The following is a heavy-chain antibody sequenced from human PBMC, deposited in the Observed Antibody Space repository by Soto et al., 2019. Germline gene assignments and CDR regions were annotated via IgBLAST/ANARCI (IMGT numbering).Heavy chain of an antibody. CDR1: GFTVSSNY. Sequence: GGSLRLSCAASGFTVSSNYMSWVRQAPGKGLEWVSVIYSGGSTYHADSVKCRFTISIDNSKNMMYLQMNSLRSEDTAVYFCAKGGSNPEAFDYWGKGTLVTVAT. CDR3: AKGGSNPEAFDY. J-gene: IGHJ4*02. V-gene: IGHV3-66*01. D-gene: IGHD1-26*01. CDR2: IYSGGST.